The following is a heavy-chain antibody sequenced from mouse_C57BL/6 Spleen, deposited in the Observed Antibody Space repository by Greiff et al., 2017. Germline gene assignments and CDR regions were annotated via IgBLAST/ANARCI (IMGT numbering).Heavy chain of an antibody. Sequence: QVQLQQSGAELVKPGASVKLSCKASGYTFTEYTIHWVKQRSGQGLEWIGWFYPGSGSIKYNEKFKDKATLTADQSSSTVYMVLSRLTSEDSAVYFCARHQEGYSNYFYYAMDYWGQGTSVTVSS. CDR2: FYPGSGSI. J-gene: IGHJ4*01. CDR3: ARHQEGYSNYFYYAMDY. V-gene: IGHV1-62-2*01. D-gene: IGHD2-5*01. CDR1: GYTFTEYT.